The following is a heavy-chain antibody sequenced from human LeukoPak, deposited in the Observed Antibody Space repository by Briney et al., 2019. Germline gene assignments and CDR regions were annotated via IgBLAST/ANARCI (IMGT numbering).Heavy chain of an antibody. J-gene: IGHJ4*02. CDR2: TSSSSSYI. CDR3: ARSGSGWYGFDY. V-gene: IGHV3-21*01. D-gene: IGHD6-19*01. CDR1: GFTFSSYS. Sequence: PGGSLRLSCAASGFTFSSYSMNWVRQAPGKGLEWVSSTSSSSSYIYYADSVKGRFTISRDNAKNSLYLQTNSLRAEDTAVYYCARSGSGWYGFDYWGQGTLVTVSS.